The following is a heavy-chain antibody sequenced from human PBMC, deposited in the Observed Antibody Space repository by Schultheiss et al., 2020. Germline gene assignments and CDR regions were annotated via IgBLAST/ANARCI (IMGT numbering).Heavy chain of an antibody. CDR2: ISGSGGST. D-gene: IGHD1-1*01. Sequence: GGSLRLSCAASGFTFSSYWMSWVRQAPGKGLVWVSAISGSGGSTYYADSVKGRFTISRDNAKNSLYLQMNSLRAEDTAVYYCAILERLRDDAFDIWGQGTMVTVSS. CDR3: AILERLRDDAFDI. J-gene: IGHJ3*02. CDR1: GFTFSSYW. V-gene: IGHV3-21*01.